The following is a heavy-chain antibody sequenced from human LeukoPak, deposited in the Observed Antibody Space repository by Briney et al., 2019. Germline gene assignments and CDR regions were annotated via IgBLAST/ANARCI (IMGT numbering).Heavy chain of an antibody. CDR1: GFTFSSYA. CDR3: ARGNIKFDY. CDR2: ISGSGGST. J-gene: IGHJ4*02. Sequence: QPGGSLRLSCAASGFTFSSYAMNWVRQAPGKGLEWVSSISGSGGSTYYADSVEGRFTISRDNAKNSLYLQMNSLRAEDTAVYYCARGNIKFDYWGQGTLATVSS. V-gene: IGHV3-23*01.